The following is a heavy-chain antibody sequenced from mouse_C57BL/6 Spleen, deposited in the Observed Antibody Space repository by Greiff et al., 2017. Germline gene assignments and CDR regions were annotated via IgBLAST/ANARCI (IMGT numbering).Heavy chain of an antibody. J-gene: IGHJ3*01. D-gene: IGHD2-5*01. V-gene: IGHV1-55*01. CDR2: IYPGSGST. CDR1: GYTFTSYW. CDR3: SRRAYPSNSGGFAY. Sequence: QVQLQQPGAELVKPGASVKMSCKASGYTFTSYWITWVKQRPGQGLEWIGDIYPGSGSTNYNEKFKSKATLTVDTSSSTAYMQRSSLTSEDSAVYYCSRRAYPSNSGGFAYWGQGTLVTVSA.